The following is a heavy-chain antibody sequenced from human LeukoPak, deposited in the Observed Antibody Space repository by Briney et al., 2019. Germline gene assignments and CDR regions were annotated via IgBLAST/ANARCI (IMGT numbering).Heavy chain of an antibody. J-gene: IGHJ5*02. CDR3: SSSLRNWFDP. CDR2: VNPNSGGT. Sequence: GASVKVSCKASGYTFTGYYMHWVRQAPGQGLEWMGRVNPNSGGTNYAQKFQGRVTMTRDTSISTAYMELSRPRSDDTAVYYCSSSLRNWFDPWGQGTLVTVSS. CDR1: GYTFTGYY. V-gene: IGHV1-2*06. D-gene: IGHD6-6*01.